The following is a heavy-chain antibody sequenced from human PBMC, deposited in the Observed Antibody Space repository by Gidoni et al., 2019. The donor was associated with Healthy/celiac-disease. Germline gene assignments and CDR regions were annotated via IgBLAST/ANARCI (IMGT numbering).Heavy chain of an antibody. CDR3: AKGGATVDYGMDV. CDR1: GFTFSSYA. D-gene: IGHD4-17*01. J-gene: IGHJ6*02. CDR2: ISGSGGST. V-gene: IGHV3-23*01. Sequence: EVQLLASGGGLVQPGGSLRLSCAASGFTFSSYAMSWVRQPPGKGLEWVSVISGSGGSTYYADSVKGRFSIVRDNSKNTLYLQMNSLRAEDTAVYYCAKGGATVDYGMDVWGQGTTVTVSS.